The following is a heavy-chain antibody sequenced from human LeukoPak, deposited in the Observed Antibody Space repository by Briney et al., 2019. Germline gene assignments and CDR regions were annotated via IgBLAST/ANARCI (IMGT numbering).Heavy chain of an antibody. CDR3: ARYNRHFDY. CDR1: SGSIISSSYY. D-gene: IGHD1-1*01. J-gene: IGHJ4*02. V-gene: IGHV4-39*02. CDR2: IYDSGST. Sequence: SETLSLTCTVSSGSIISSSYYWGWIRQPPGKGLEWIGSIYDSGSTYYNPSLKSRVTISVDTSKNHFSLKVSSVTAADTAVYYCARYNRHFDYWGQGTLVTVSS.